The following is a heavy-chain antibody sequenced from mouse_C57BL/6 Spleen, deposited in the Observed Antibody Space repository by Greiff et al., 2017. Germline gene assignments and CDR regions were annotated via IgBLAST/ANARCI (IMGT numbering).Heavy chain of an antibody. J-gene: IGHJ3*01. CDR2: IYPGDGDT. CDR1: GYAFSSYW. V-gene: IGHV1-80*01. Sequence: VQLQQPGAELVKPGASVKISCKASGYAFSSYWMNWVKQRPGKGLEWLGQIYPGDGDTHYNGKFKGKATLTADKSSSTAYRQLSSLTSKDSAVYFCASGGGYPPFAYWGQGTLVTVSA. CDR3: ASGGGYPPFAY. D-gene: IGHD2-2*01.